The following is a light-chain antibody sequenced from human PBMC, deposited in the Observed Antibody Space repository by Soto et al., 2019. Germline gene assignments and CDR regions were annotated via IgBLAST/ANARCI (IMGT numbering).Light chain of an antibody. CDR3: QQYNNWPPIT. CDR1: QSVSSN. J-gene: IGKJ5*01. Sequence: ETTLTQSPATLSASPGERVTLSCRAIQSVSSNLLAWYQQKPGQAPRLLIYGASTRATDIPARFSGSGSGTEFTLTISSLQSEDFAVYYCQQYNNWPPITFGQGTRLEIK. V-gene: IGKV3-15*01. CDR2: GAS.